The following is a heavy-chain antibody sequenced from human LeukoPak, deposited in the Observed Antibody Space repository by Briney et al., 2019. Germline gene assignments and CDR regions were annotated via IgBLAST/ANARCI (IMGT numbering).Heavy chain of an antibody. CDR1: GGSISSYY. CDR2: IYYSGST. V-gene: IGHV4-59*01. J-gene: IGHJ4*02. D-gene: IGHD5-18*01. Sequence: SETLSLTCTVSGGSISSYYWSWIRQPPGKGLERIGYIYYSGSTNYNPSLKSRVTISVDTSKNQFSLKLSSVTAADTAVYYCAREGTLGYSYGYFDYWGQGTLVTVSS. CDR3: AREGTLGYSYGYFDY.